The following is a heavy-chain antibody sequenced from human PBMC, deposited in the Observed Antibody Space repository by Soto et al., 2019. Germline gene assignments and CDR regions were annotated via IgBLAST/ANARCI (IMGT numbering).Heavy chain of an antibody. CDR3: ARATGSNHPFDY. V-gene: IGHV3-74*01. Sequence: EVQLVESGGGLVQPGGSLRLSCAATGFTFSTDWMHWVRQGPGKGLVWVSRISTDGSSTTYADSVKGRFTTSRDNAKNTLDLQMNSLRAEDTAVYYCARATGSNHPFDYWGQGSLVTVSS. CDR2: ISTDGSST. CDR1: GFTFSTDW. J-gene: IGHJ4*02. D-gene: IGHD2-2*01.